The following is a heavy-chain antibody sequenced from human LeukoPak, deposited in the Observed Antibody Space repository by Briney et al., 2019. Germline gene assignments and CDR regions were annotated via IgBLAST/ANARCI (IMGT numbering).Heavy chain of an antibody. V-gene: IGHV4-39*07. CDR1: GGPISRSSYY. Sequence: PSETLSLTCTVSGGPISRSSYYWGWIRQPPGKGLEWIGSIYYSGSTYYNPSLKSRVTISVDTSKNQFSLKLSSVTAADTAVYYCARGPITMIVVVTHHFDYWGQGTLVTVSS. CDR3: ARGPITMIVVVTHHFDY. D-gene: IGHD3-22*01. J-gene: IGHJ4*02. CDR2: IYYSGST.